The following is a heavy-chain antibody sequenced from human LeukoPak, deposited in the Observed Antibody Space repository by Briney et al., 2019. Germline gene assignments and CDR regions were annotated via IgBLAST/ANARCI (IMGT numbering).Heavy chain of an antibody. Sequence: PSQTLSLTCTVSGGSISSGGYYWSWIRQHPGKGLEWIGYIYYSGSTYYNPSLKSRVTISVDTSKNQFSLKLSSVTAADTAVYYCARALSITMVRGTPYMDVWGKGTTVTVSS. J-gene: IGHJ6*03. D-gene: IGHD3-10*01. V-gene: IGHV4-31*03. CDR1: GGSISSGGYY. CDR3: ARALSITMVRGTPYMDV. CDR2: IYYSGST.